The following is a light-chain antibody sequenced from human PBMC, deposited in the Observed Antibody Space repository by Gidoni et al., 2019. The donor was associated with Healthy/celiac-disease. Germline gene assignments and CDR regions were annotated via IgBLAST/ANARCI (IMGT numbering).Light chain of an antibody. CDR1: QSVSSSY. CDR2: GAS. CDR3: QQYGEGAS. V-gene: IGKV3-20*01. J-gene: IGKJ3*01. Sequence: VYMHVPGNLSLSPGERATLSCRASQSVSSSYLAGYQQKPGQATRLLIYGASSRATGIPDMFIASESRTDCTLTISRLESGDFAVYCVQQYGEGASFAPGTKVDIK.